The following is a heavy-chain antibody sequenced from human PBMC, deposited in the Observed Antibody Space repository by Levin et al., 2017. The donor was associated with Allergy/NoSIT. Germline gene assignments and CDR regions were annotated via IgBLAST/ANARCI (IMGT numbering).Heavy chain of an antibody. J-gene: IGHJ4*02. V-gene: IGHV1-24*01. CDR3: ATEPLIADGERVIDY. CDR1: GYTLTELS. Sequence: ASVKVSCKVSGYTLTELSIHWVRQAPGKGLEWMGVFNPEDGETIYAQKFQGRVTMTEDRSTDTDYMELSSLRSEDTAVYYCATEPLIADGERVIDYWGQGTLVTVS. CDR2: FNPEDGET. D-gene: IGHD3-10*01.